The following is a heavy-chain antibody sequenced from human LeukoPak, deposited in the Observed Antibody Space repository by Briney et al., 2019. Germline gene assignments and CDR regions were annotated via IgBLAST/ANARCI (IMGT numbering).Heavy chain of an antibody. CDR2: IYYSGST. J-gene: IGHJ4*02. Sequence: SETLSLTCTVSGYSISSSSYYWGWIRQPPGKGLEWIGRIYYSGSTYYNPSLKSRVTISVDTSKNQFSLKLSSVTAADTAVYYCARGRVQSTYCSSTSCYEDFDYWGQGTLVTVSS. V-gene: IGHV4-39*07. D-gene: IGHD2-2*01. CDR1: GYSISSSSYY. CDR3: ARGRVQSTYCSSTSCYEDFDY.